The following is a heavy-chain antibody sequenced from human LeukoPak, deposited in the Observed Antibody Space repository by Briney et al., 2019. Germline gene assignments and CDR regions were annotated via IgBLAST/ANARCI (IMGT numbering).Heavy chain of an antibody. CDR2: IYYSGST. CDR1: GGSISSYY. V-gene: IGHV4-59*01. CDR3: ARATQLVSYNWFDP. Sequence: PSETLSLTCTVSGGSISSYYWSWIRQPPGKGLEWIGYIYYSGSTNYNPSLKSLVTISVDTSKNQFSLKLSSVTAADTAVYYCARATQLVSYNWFDPWGQGTLVTVSS. D-gene: IGHD6-13*01. J-gene: IGHJ5*02.